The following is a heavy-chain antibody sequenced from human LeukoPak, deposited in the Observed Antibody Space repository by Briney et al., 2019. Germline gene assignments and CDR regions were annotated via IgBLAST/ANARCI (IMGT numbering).Heavy chain of an antibody. D-gene: IGHD6-13*01. V-gene: IGHV1-46*01. CDR3: AREGVAATGLDY. CDR2: INPGGGSA. CDR1: GYTFSIYN. Sequence: GASVKVSCKASGYTFSIYNMHWVRQAPGQGLEWMGIINPGGGSASDAQKFQGRLTMTRDTSTSTLYMELSSLRSEDTAVYYCAREGVAATGLDYWGQGTLVTVSS. J-gene: IGHJ4*02.